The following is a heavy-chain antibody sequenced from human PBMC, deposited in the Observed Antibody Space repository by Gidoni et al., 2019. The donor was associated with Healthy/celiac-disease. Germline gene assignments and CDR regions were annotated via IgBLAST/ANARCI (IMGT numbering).Heavy chain of an antibody. D-gene: IGHD3-22*01. J-gene: IGHJ4*02. CDR1: GFSFSTAW. CDR2: NKSKTDGGTT. Sequence: EVQLVESGGGLVKPGGSLRLSCSASGFSFSTAWMNWVRQAPGKGLEWGGRNKSKTDGGTTEYAAPVKGRVTITRDDSKNTLYMQMNSLKTEDTDVYYCTTSQVRGDSSGSTPDYWGQGTLVTVSS. V-gene: IGHV3-15*07. CDR3: TTSQVRGDSSGSTPDY.